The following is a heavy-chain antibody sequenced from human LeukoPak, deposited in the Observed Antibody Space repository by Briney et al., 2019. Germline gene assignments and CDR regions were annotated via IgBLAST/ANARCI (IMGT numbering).Heavy chain of an antibody. J-gene: IGHJ2*01. D-gene: IGHD6-25*01. V-gene: IGHV4-31*03. CDR2: IYYSGGT. CDR3: ARVRGIAAAYWYFDL. Sequence: SQTLSLTCTVSGGSITSGGYYWRWIRQHPGKGLEWIGYIYYSGGTYYNPSLQSRITISVDTSENQFSLKLSSVTAADTAVYYCARVRGIAAAYWYFDLWGRGTLVTVSS. CDR1: GGSITSGGYY.